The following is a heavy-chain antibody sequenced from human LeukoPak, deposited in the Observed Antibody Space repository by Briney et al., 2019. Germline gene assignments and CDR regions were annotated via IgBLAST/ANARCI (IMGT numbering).Heavy chain of an antibody. CDR3: AKTIQWPYYFDY. D-gene: IGHD6-19*01. J-gene: IGHJ4*02. Sequence: KPGGSLRLSCAASGFSFSNYNMNWVRQAPGKGLEWVSSISSSSTYIYYADSVKGRFTISRDNAKNSLYLQMDSLRAEDTAVYYCAKTIQWPYYFDYWGQGTLVTVSS. CDR1: GFSFSNYN. CDR2: ISSSSTYI. V-gene: IGHV3-21*04.